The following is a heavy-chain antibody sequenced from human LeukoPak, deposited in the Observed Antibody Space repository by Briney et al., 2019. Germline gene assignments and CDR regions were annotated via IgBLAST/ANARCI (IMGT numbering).Heavy chain of an antibody. D-gene: IGHD4-17*01. CDR1: GFTYSSYA. Sequence: GGSVRLSCAASGFTYSSYAMSWVRQAPGKGLEWVSSISDSGGSTYYADSVKGRFTISRDNSKNTLYLQMNSLRAEDTAVYYCAKVADDYGDYDWFNPWGQGTLVTVSS. CDR2: ISDSGGST. V-gene: IGHV3-23*01. J-gene: IGHJ5*02. CDR3: AKVADDYGDYDWFNP.